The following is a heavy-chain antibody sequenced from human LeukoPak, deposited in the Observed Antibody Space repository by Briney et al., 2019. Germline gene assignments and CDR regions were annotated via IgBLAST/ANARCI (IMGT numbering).Heavy chain of an antibody. CDR2: ISSNGGST. J-gene: IGHJ3*02. CDR1: GFIFSSYA. D-gene: IGHD2-2*01. Sequence: PGGSLRLSCAASGFIFSSYAMHWVRQAPGKGLEYVSAISSNGGSTYYANSVKGRFTISRDNSKNTLYLQMGSLRAEDMAVYYCARGGSSSDAFDIWGQGTMVTVSS. V-gene: IGHV3-64*01. CDR3: ARGGSSSDAFDI.